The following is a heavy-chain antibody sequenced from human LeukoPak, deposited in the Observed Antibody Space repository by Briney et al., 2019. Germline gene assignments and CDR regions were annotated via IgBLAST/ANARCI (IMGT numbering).Heavy chain of an antibody. Sequence: SVKLSCKASGATFSSYAISWVRQAPGQGLEWMGGIIPIFGTANYAQKFQGRVTITTDESTSTAYMELSSLRSEDTAVYYCATKIAASGRGPFDYWGQGTLVTVSS. D-gene: IGHD6-13*01. CDR3: ATKIAASGRGPFDY. CDR1: GATFSSYA. J-gene: IGHJ4*02. V-gene: IGHV1-69*05. CDR2: IIPIFGTA.